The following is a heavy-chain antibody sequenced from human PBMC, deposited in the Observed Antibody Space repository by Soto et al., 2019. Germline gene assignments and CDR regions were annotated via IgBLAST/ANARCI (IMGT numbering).Heavy chain of an antibody. D-gene: IGHD6-13*01. CDR1: GFTFSGSA. CDR2: IRSKINSYAT. J-gene: IGHJ4*02. CDR3: ARDQRSIAAAAASDY. Sequence: PGGSLRLSCAASGFTFSGSAMHWVRQASGKGLEWVGRIRSKINSYATAYAASVSGRFTISRDDSTNTAYLQMDNLRTEDTAVYYCARDQRSIAAAAASDYWGQGTLVTVSS. V-gene: IGHV3-73*01.